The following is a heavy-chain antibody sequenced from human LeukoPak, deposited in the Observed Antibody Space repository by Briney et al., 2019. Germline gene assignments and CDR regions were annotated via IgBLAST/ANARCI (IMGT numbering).Heavy chain of an antibody. CDR1: GGTFSSYA. CDR2: SNPNSGGT. V-gene: IGHV1-2*02. Sequence: ASVKVSCKASGGTFSSYAISWVRQAPGHGLEWMGWSNPNSGGTNYAQKFQGRVTMTRDTSISTAYMELSRLRYDDTAVYYCAREHYGGNSNYYGMDVWGQGTTVTVSS. J-gene: IGHJ6*02. D-gene: IGHD4-23*01. CDR3: AREHYGGNSNYYGMDV.